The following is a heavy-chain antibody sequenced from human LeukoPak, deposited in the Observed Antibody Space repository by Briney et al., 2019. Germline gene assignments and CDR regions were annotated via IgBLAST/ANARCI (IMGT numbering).Heavy chain of an antibody. V-gene: IGHV4-31*11. Sequence: KPSETLSLTCAVFGGSFSGYYWSWIRQHPGKGLEWIGYIYYSGSTYYNPSLKSRVTISVDTSKNQFSLKLSSVTAADTAVYYCARDLYGSGNHFDYWGQGTLVTVSS. CDR1: GGSFSGYY. CDR3: ARDLYGSGNHFDY. J-gene: IGHJ4*02. CDR2: IYYSGST. D-gene: IGHD3-10*01.